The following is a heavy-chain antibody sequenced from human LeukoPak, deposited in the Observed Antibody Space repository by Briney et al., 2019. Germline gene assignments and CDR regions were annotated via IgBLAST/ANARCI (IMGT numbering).Heavy chain of an antibody. CDR2: IYTSGST. CDR1: GGSISSYY. V-gene: IGHV4-4*07. D-gene: IGHD2-2*01. Sequence: SETLSLTCTVSGGSISSYYWSWIRQPAGKGLEWIGRIYTSGSTYYNPSLKSRVTISVDTSKNQFSLKLSSVTAADTAVYYCAREYCSSTSCYGYYYYYMDVWGKGTTVTVSS. CDR3: AREYCSSTSCYGYYYYYMDV. J-gene: IGHJ6*03.